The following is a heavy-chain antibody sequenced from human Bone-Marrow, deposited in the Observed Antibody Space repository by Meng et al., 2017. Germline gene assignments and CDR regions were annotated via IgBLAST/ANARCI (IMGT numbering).Heavy chain of an antibody. CDR2: IYHSGTT. Sequence: QVQLQESGPGLVKPSGTLSLTCAVSGGSISSSHWWIWVRQSPGRGLEWIGEIYHSGTTNYNPSLKSRVTISVDKSRNLFSLNLSSVTAADTAMYYCARENQGGIVEGGPTYYFDYWGQGALVTVSS. CDR3: ARENQGGIVEGGPTYYFDY. V-gene: IGHV4-4*02. D-gene: IGHD6-13*01. CDR1: GGSISSSHW. J-gene: IGHJ4*02.